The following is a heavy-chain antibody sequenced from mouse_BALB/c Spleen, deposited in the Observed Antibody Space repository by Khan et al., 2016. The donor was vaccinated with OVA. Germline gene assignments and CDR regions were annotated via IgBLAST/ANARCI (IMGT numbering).Heavy chain of an antibody. Sequence: EVELVESGGGLVKPGGSLKLSCAASGFAFSSYDMSWVRQTPEKRLEWVATISGTGSYTYYPDSVKGRFTISRDNARNTLYLQMSSLRSEDTALYYCASPSYYGNPWFTYWGQGTLVTVSA. D-gene: IGHD2-10*01. CDR3: ASPSYYGNPWFTY. CDR1: GFAFSSYD. J-gene: IGHJ3*01. CDR2: ISGTGSYT. V-gene: IGHV5-9*02.